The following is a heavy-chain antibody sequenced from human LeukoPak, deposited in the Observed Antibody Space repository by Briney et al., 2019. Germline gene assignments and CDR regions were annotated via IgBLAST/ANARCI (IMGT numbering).Heavy chain of an antibody. CDR1: GCIFTNYW. Sequence: GASLQISCQGSGCIFTNYWIAGVRRLPGKGLGGMGIIYPGDSETKVSPSFRGRVTMSAHKSVSTAYLQLNNLKASDTAMYYCARARQSGSYAGFAHWGPGTLVTVSS. CDR3: ARARQSGSYAGFAH. D-gene: IGHD3-16*01. CDR2: IYPGDSET. J-gene: IGHJ4*02. V-gene: IGHV5-51*01.